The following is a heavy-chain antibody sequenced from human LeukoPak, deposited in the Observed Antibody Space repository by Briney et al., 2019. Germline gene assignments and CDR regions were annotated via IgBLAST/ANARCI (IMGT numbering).Heavy chain of an antibody. CDR2: ISSSSTYI. Sequence: GGSLRLSCAASGFTFNTYTMNWVRQAPGKGLEWVSSISSSSTYIYYADSVEDRFTISRDNPANSLYLQMNSLRAEDTAVYYCARALMYEVGAPTRAFDIWGQGTLVTVSS. D-gene: IGHD2-15*01. V-gene: IGHV3-21*01. CDR1: GFTFNTYT. CDR3: ARALMYEVGAPTRAFDI. J-gene: IGHJ3*02.